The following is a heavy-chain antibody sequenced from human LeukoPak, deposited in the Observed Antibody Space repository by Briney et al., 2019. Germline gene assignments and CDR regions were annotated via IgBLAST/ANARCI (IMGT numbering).Heavy chain of an antibody. Sequence: KPSETLSLTCIVSGGSINNYYWSWIRQPPGKGLEWIGEVSFSGSTNYNPSLTSRVTISADTSKNQFSLKLSSVTAADTAVHYCALYCRLSSNCGYYGMDVWGQGTTVTVSS. CDR2: VSFSGST. CDR1: GGSINNYY. J-gene: IGHJ6*02. V-gene: IGHV4-59*08. CDR3: ALYCRLSSNCGYYGMDV. D-gene: IGHD2-15*01.